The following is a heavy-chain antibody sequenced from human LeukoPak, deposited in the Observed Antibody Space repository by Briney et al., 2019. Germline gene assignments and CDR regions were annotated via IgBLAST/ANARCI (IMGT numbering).Heavy chain of an antibody. Sequence: SETLSLTCTVSGGSISSGSYYWSWIRQPPGKGLEWIGYIYYSGSTNYNPSLKSRVTISVDTSKNQFSLKLSSVTAADTAVYYCARDPIYYGSGSTVWGQGTLVTVSS. V-gene: IGHV4-61*01. CDR3: ARDPIYYGSGSTV. D-gene: IGHD3-10*01. CDR2: IYYSGST. J-gene: IGHJ4*02. CDR1: GGSISSGSYY.